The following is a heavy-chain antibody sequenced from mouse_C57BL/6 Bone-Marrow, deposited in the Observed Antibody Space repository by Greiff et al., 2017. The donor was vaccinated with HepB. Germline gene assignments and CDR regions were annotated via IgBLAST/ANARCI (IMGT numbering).Heavy chain of an antibody. D-gene: IGHD3-2*02. Sequence: EVKLQESGPGLVKPSQSLSLTCSVTGYSITSGYYWNWIRQFPGNKLEWMGYISYDGSNNYNPSLKNRISITRDTSKNQFFLKLNSVTTEDTATYYCARGDSGYWGQGTTLTVSS. CDR2: ISYDGSN. CDR3: ARGDSGY. J-gene: IGHJ2*01. V-gene: IGHV3-6*01. CDR1: GYSITSGYY.